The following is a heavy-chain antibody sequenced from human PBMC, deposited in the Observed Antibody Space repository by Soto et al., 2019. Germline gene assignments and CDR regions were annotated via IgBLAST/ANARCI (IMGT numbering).Heavy chain of an antibody. Sequence: QVQLVESGGGVVQPGRSLRLSCAASGFSFDTHGMHWVRQAPGKGLEWVSLISYDGSNGYYADSVKGRFTISRDNSKKPLNMEMNGQTPVDNCIYYFAKVHFSILAAFDMWGQGTMVTVSS. D-gene: IGHD1-26*01. J-gene: IGHJ3*02. CDR3: AKVHFSILAAFDM. CDR2: ISYDGSNG. CDR1: GFSFDTHG. V-gene: IGHV3-30*18.